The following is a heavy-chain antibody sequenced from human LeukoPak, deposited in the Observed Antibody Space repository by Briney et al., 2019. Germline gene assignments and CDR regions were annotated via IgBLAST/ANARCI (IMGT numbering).Heavy chain of an antibody. Sequence: ASVKVSCKASGYTFTSYGISWVRQAPGQGLEWMGWINPNSGGTNYAQKFQGRVTMTRDTSISTAYMELSRLRSDDTAVYYCARAGFTMVRGVVIDYWGQGTLVTVSS. D-gene: IGHD3-10*01. V-gene: IGHV1-2*02. CDR2: INPNSGGT. J-gene: IGHJ4*02. CDR3: ARAGFTMVRGVVIDY. CDR1: GYTFTSYG.